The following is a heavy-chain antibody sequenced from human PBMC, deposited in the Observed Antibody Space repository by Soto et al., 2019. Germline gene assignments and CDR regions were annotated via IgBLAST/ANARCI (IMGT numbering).Heavy chain of an antibody. Sequence: EVPLEESGGALVQPGRSLRLSCAASGFTFDDYAMYWVRQVLGKGLEWVSSISWNSGNIGYADSVKGRFTTSRDNAENSLYLQMNSLSPEDTALYYCVRSKGGYSYGTPFDYWGQGTLVTVSS. J-gene: IGHJ4*02. D-gene: IGHD5-18*01. CDR2: ISWNSGNI. V-gene: IGHV3-9*01. CDR1: GFTFDDYA. CDR3: VRSKGGYSYGTPFDY.